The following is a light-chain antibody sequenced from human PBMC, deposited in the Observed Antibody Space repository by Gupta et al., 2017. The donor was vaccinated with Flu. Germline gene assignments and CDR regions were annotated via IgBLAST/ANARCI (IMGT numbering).Light chain of an antibody. CDR3: AAWDDSLNGFYV. CDR1: SSNIGSNT. J-gene: IGLJ1*01. CDR2: SNN. V-gene: IGLV1-44*01. Sequence: VTISCPGSSSNIGSNTVNWYQQLPGTAPKLLIYSNNQRPSGVPDRFSGSKSGTSASLAISGLQSEDEADYHCAAWDDSLNGFYVFGTGTKVTVL.